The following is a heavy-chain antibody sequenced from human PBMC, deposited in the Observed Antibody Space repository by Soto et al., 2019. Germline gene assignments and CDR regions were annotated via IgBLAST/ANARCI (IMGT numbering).Heavy chain of an antibody. Sequence: SVKVSCKASGGTFSSYTISWVRQAPGQGLEWMGRIIPILGIANYAQKFQGRVTITADKATSTAYMELSSLRSADTAGYYCERTPADIVVVPAAIDAFDIWGQGTMVTVSS. CDR1: GGTFSSYT. CDR2: IIPILGIA. D-gene: IGHD2-2*01. J-gene: IGHJ3*02. V-gene: IGHV1-69*02. CDR3: ERTPADIVVVPAAIDAFDI.